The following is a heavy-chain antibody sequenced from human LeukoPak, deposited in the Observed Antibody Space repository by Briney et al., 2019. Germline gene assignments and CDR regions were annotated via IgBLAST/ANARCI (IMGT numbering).Heavy chain of an antibody. D-gene: IGHD1-14*01. Sequence: SETLSLTCAVYGGSFSGYYWSWIRQPPGKGLEWIGEINHSGSTNYNPSLKSRVTISVDTSKNQFSLKLSSVTAADTAVYYCARGGGTRGYYFDYWGQGTLVTVSS. J-gene: IGHJ4*02. CDR3: ARGGGTRGYYFDY. CDR1: GGSFSGYY. V-gene: IGHV4-34*01. CDR2: INHSGST.